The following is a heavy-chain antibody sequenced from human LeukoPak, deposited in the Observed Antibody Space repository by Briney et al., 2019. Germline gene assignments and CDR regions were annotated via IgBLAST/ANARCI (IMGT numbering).Heavy chain of an antibody. Sequence: GESLKISFKGPGYSFTTYWISWLRQMPGKGLEWMGRIDPSDSYTNYSPSFQGHVTISADKSISTAYLQWSSLKASDTAMYYCVRLSYYGSGSCGYWGQGTLVTVSS. CDR3: VRLSYYGSGSCGY. D-gene: IGHD3-10*01. V-gene: IGHV5-10-1*01. CDR1: GYSFTTYW. J-gene: IGHJ4*02. CDR2: IDPSDSYT.